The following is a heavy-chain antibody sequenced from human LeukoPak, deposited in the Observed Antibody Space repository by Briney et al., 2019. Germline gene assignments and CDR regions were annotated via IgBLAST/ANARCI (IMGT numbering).Heavy chain of an antibody. Sequence: GGSLRLSCAASGFTFSSYGMSWVRQAPGKGLEWVSAISGSGGSTYYADSVKGRFTISRDNAKNSLYLQMNSLRAEDTAVYYCAELGITMIGGVWGKGTTVTVSS. CDR3: AELGITMIGGV. V-gene: IGHV3-23*01. D-gene: IGHD3-10*02. CDR2: ISGSGGST. CDR1: GFTFSSYG. J-gene: IGHJ6*04.